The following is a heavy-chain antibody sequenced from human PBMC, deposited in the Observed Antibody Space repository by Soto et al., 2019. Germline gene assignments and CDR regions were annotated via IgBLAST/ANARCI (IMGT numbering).Heavy chain of an antibody. J-gene: IGHJ5*02. D-gene: IGHD6-13*01. CDR3: ARGYSSSWYTLPVNWFDP. CDR2: IYYSGST. CDR1: GGSISSGDYY. V-gene: IGHV4-30-4*01. Sequence: QVQLQESGPGLVKPSQTLSLTCTVSGGSISSGDYYWSWIRQPPGKGLEWIGYIYYSGSTYYNPSLKSRVTISVDTSKNQFSLKLSSVTAADTAVYYCARGYSSSWYTLPVNWFDPWGQGTLVTVSS.